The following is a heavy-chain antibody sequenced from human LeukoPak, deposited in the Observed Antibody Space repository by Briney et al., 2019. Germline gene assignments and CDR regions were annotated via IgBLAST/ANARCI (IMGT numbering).Heavy chain of an antibody. V-gene: IGHV5-51*01. CDR2: IFPGDSDT. J-gene: IGHJ5*02. Sequence: GESLKISCKGYGDRFTSYWVAWVRQMPGKGLEWMGSIFPGDSDTRYSPSIQGQVTISVDRSISTAYLQWSSLKASDTAIYYCARRPLHSQNWLAPWGQGTLVTVSS. CDR1: GDRFTSYW. CDR3: ARRPLHSQNWLAP.